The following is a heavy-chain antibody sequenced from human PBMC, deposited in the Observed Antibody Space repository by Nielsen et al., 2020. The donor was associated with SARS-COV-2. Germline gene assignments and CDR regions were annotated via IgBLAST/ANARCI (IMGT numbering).Heavy chain of an antibody. J-gene: IGHJ3*02. CDR1: GFIFDGFW. V-gene: IGHV3-7*03. Sequence: GESLKILRTASGFIFDGFWMSWVRQAPGKGLEWVAHIKYDGSEEYYLDNVKGRFTISRDNAKNSLYLQMNSLRAEDTAVYYCARDGYCSGGSCPYTGRDAFDIWGQGTMVTVSS. D-gene: IGHD2-15*01. CDR2: IKYDGSEE. CDR3: ARDGYCSGGSCPYTGRDAFDI.